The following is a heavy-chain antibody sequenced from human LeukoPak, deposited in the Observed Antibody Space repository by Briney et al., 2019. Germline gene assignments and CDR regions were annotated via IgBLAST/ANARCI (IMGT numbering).Heavy chain of an antibody. J-gene: IGHJ4*02. CDR2: IYYSGST. CDR3: AAGIVGATTFFGY. V-gene: IGHV4-59*08. Sequence: SETLSLTCTVSGGSISSYYWSWIRQPPGKGLEWIGYIYYSGSTNYNPSLKSRVTISVDTSKNQFSLKLSSVTAADTAVYYCAAGIVGATTFFGYWGQGTLVTVSS. D-gene: IGHD1-26*01. CDR1: GGSISSYY.